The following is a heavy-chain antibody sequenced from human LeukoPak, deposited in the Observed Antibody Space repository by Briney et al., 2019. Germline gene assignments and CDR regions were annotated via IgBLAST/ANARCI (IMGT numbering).Heavy chain of an antibody. CDR1: GGSISSYY. CDR3: AREFRQQLVRWGGNWFDP. J-gene: IGHJ5*02. V-gene: IGHV4-4*07. CDR2: IYTSGST. Sequence: PSETLSLTCTVSGGSISSYYWSWIRQPAGKGLEWIGRIYTSGSTNYNPSLKSRVTMSVDTSKNQFSLKLSSVTAADTAVYYCAREFRQQLVRWGGNWFDPWGQGTLVTVSS. D-gene: IGHD6-13*01.